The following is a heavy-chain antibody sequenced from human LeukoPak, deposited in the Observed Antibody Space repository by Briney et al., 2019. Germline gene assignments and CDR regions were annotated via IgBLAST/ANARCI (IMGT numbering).Heavy chain of an antibody. CDR1: GGSISSYY. D-gene: IGHD2-15*01. Sequence: PSETLSLTCTVSGGSISSYYWSWIRQPPGKGLEWIGYIYYSGSTKYNPSLKSRVTISVDTSKNQFSLKLSSVTAADTAVYYCASFDCSGGSCHNRYYYYMDVWGKGTTVTVSS. V-gene: IGHV4-59*01. J-gene: IGHJ6*03. CDR2: IYYSGST. CDR3: ASFDCSGGSCHNRYYYYMDV.